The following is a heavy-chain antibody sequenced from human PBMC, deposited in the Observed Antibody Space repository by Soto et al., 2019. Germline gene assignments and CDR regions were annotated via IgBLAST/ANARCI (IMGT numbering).Heavy chain of an antibody. Sequence: PGESLKISCAASGFSFSSDSMGWVRQAPGKGLEWVSSISSSGSFKNYADSVKGRFTISRDNAKNSLYLQMSGLKDEDTAVYYCARDPPTGTTLDWADSWGQGTLVTVSS. CDR3: ARDPPTGTTLDWADS. V-gene: IGHV3-21*01. D-gene: IGHD1-7*01. CDR2: ISSSGSFK. J-gene: IGHJ4*02. CDR1: GFSFSSDS.